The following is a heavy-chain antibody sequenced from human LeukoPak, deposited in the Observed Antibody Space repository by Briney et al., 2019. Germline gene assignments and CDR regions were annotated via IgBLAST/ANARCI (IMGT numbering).Heavy chain of an antibody. Sequence: GGSLRLSCAAPGFTFSSYVMHWVRQAPGKGLEWVAFISSDGGNKYYADSVMGRFTISRDNSKNTLYLQMNSLRPEDTAVYYCAKGLSGYDFSDTDYWGQGTLVTVSS. D-gene: IGHD5-12*01. CDR1: GFTFSSYV. CDR2: ISSDGGNK. J-gene: IGHJ4*02. CDR3: AKGLSGYDFSDTDY. V-gene: IGHV3-30*18.